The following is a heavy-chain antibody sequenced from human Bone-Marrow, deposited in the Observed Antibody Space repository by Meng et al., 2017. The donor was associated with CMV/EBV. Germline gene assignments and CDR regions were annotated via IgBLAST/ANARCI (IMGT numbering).Heavy chain of an antibody. CDR2: IYSGGST. V-gene: IGHV3-53*01. D-gene: IGHD6-13*01. CDR1: AFTVSSNY. Sequence: GESLKISCAASAFTVSSNYMSWVRQAPGKGLEWVSVIYSGGSTYYADSVKGRFTISRDNSKNTLYLQMNSLRAEDTAVYYCAREAAAGVGYFDYWGQGTLVTVSS. J-gene: IGHJ4*02. CDR3: AREAAAGVGYFDY.